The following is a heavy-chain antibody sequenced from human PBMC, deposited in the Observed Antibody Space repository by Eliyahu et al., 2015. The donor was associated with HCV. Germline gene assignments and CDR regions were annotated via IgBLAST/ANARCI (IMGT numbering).Heavy chain of an antibody. J-gene: IGHJ6*02. D-gene: IGHD3-3*01. V-gene: IGHV3-23*01. Sequence: EVQLLESGGGLVQPGGSLRLSCAASXFTFSRYAVTWVRQAPGKGXEWVSGISDSGVSTYYADSVKGRFTISRDNSKNTLYLQMNSLRAEDTAVYYCAKDGLGAYHDFWSGYYQNYYGMDLWGQGTTVTVSS. CDR3: AKDGLGAYHDFWSGYYQNYYGMDL. CDR2: ISDSGVST. CDR1: XFTFSRYA.